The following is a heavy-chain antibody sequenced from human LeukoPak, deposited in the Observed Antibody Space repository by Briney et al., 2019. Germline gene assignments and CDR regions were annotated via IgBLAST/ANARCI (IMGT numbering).Heavy chain of an antibody. CDR2: IYSSGST. V-gene: IGHV4-39*07. Sequence: SETLSLTCTVSGVSITTILYSWAWIRQPPGKGLEWMGSIYSSGSTDYNPSLTSRFTLSVDTSKNQFSLNLTSVTAADTAVYYCARSGSSGLIQHWGQGTLVTVSS. CDR3: ARSGSSGLIQH. D-gene: IGHD3-3*01. CDR1: GVSITTILYS. J-gene: IGHJ1*01.